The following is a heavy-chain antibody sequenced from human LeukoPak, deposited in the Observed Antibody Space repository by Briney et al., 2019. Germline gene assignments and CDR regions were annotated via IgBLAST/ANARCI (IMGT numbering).Heavy chain of an antibody. CDR3: ARRIDF. CDR1: GFTFSSYS. Sequence: GGSQGLLCVASGFTFSSYSMNWVRQAPGKGLEWVSYITGGSTTIYYADSVKGRFTISRDNAKNSLFLQMNSLRDEDTAVYYCARRIDFWGRDNLDRVSS. CDR2: ITGGSTTI. V-gene: IGHV3-48*02. J-gene: IGHJ4*02.